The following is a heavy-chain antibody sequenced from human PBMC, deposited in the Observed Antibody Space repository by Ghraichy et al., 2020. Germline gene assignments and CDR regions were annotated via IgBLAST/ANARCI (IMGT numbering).Heavy chain of an antibody. CDR3: AKSNDRYYDNSGYYPNY. Sequence: GGSLRLSCEASGITFSAYAMTWVRQAPGKGLEWISAISGSGSTTYYADSVKGRFTISRDNSKSTLHLQMSSLRAEDTAVYYCAKSNDRYYDNSGYYPNYWAQGTLVTVSS. J-gene: IGHJ4*02. CDR2: ISGSGSTT. D-gene: IGHD3-22*01. CDR1: GITFSAYA. V-gene: IGHV3-23*01.